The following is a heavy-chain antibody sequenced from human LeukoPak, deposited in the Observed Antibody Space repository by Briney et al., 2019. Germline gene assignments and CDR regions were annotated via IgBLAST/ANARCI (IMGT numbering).Heavy chain of an antibody. V-gene: IGHV3-48*04. Sequence: GGSLGLSCAASGFTFSTYSMNWVRQAPGKGLEWVSYITSSGNTIHYADSVKGRFTISRDNAKNSLYLQMNSLRAEDTAVYYCAKDEIFGSSWTFDYWGQGTLVTVSS. J-gene: IGHJ4*02. CDR3: AKDEIFGSSWTFDY. CDR1: GFTFSTYS. D-gene: IGHD6-13*01. CDR2: ITSSGNTI.